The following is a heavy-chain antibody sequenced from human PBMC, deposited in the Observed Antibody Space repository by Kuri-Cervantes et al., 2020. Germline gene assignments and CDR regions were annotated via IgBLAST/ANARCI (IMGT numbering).Heavy chain of an antibody. J-gene: IGHJ1*01. CDR3: AKDGPSYYYDSSGYEEEYFQH. CDR2: ISGSGGST. CDR1: GFTFSSYS. Sequence: GGSLRLSCAASGFTFSSYSMNWVRQAPGKGLEWVSAISGSGGSTYYADSVKGRFTISRDNSKNTLYLQMSSLRAEDTAVYYCAKDGPSYYYDSSGYEEEYFQHWGQGTLVTVSS. V-gene: IGHV3-23*01. D-gene: IGHD3-22*01.